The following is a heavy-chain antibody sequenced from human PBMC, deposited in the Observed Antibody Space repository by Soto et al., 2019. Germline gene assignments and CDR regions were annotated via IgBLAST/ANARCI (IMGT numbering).Heavy chain of an antibody. Sequence: QVQLVQSGAEVKKPGSSVKVSCKASGGTFSSYAISWVRQAPGQGLEWMGGIIPIFGTANYAQKFQGRVTITADESTSTAYMELSSLRSEDTAVYYCARVRFLEGLPGENWFAPWGQGTLVTVSS. J-gene: IGHJ5*02. CDR1: GGTFSSYA. D-gene: IGHD3-3*01. V-gene: IGHV1-69*01. CDR3: ARVRFLEGLPGENWFAP. CDR2: IIPIFGTA.